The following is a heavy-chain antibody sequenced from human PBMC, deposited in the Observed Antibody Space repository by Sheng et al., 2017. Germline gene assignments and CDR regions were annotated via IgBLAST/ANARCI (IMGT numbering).Heavy chain of an antibody. V-gene: IGHV3-9*01. CDR2: ISWNSGSI. J-gene: IGHJ1*01. CDR1: GFTFDDYA. CDR3: AKMAMIVVVMNWGGGXYF. Sequence: ESGGGLVQPGSSLRLSCAASGFTFDDYAMHWVRQAPGKGLEWVSGISWNSGSIGYADSVKGRFTISRDNAKNSLYLQMNSLRAEDTALYYCAKMAMIVVVMNWGGGXYF. D-gene: IGHD3-22*01.